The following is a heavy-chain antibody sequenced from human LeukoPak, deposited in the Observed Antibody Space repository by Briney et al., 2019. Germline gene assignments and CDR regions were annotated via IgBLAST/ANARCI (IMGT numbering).Heavy chain of an antibody. V-gene: IGHV4-39*02. CDR3: AKDRVHPSITMTFDY. CDR1: GGSISSSSYY. D-gene: IGHD3-22*01. J-gene: IGHJ4*02. CDR2: IYYSGST. Sequence: SETLSLTCTVSGGSISSSSYYWGWIRQPPGKGLEWIGSIYYSGSTYYNPSLKSRVTISVDTSKNQFSLKLSSVTAADTAVYYCAKDRVHPSITMTFDYWGQGTLVTVSS.